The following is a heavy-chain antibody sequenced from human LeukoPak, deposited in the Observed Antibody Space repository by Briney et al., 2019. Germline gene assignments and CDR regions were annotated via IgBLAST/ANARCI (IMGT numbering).Heavy chain of an antibody. CDR3: ATADPEYAYYDFWRASNY. CDR1: GFTFSSYW. D-gene: IGHD3/OR15-3a*01. Sequence: GGSLRLSCAASGFTFSSYWMHWVRQAPGKGLVWVSRINSDGSTTNYADSVKGRFTISRDNAKNTVYLQMNSLRAEDTAVYYCATADPEYAYYDFWRASNYWGQGTLVTVSS. J-gene: IGHJ4*02. V-gene: IGHV3-74*01. CDR2: INSDGSTT.